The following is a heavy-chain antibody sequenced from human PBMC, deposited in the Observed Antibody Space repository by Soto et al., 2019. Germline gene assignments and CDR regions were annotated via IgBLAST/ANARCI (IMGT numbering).Heavy chain of an antibody. V-gene: IGHV3-30*18. CDR1: GFTFSDYY. CDR2: ISYDGSNK. CDR3: AKDGYCSGGSCWHYYYYYGMDV. Sequence: GGSLRLSCAASGFTFSDYYMSWVRQAPGKGLEWVAVISYDGSNKYYADSVKGRFTISRDNSKNTLYLQMNSLRAEDTAVYYCAKDGYCSGGSCWHYYYYYGMDVWGQGTTVTVSS. J-gene: IGHJ6*02. D-gene: IGHD2-15*01.